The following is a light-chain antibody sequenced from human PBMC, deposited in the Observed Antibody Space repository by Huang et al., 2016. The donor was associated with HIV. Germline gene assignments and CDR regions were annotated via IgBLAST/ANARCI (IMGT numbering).Light chain of an antibody. CDR3: QQRDNWPPMYT. CDR2: GAS. V-gene: IGKV3-11*01. Sequence: EIVLTQSPDTLSLSPGERATLSCRARQSVSKYLAWYQQKPGQSPRLLIYGASNRAAGIPARFSGSGSGTDFTLSISSLEPEDFAVYYCQQRDNWPPMYTFGQGTKLEIK. CDR1: QSVSKY. J-gene: IGKJ2*01.